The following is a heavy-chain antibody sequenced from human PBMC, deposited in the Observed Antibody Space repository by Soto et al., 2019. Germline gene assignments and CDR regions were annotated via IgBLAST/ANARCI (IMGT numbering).Heavy chain of an antibody. CDR3: ANDPVTSPLYYYGMHV. Sequence: GGSLRLSCAASVFTFSSYAMSLVRQAPGKGLECVSGISVRGGSTYYADSLKGRFTISRDNSKNTLYLKMNSLRAEETAVYYCANDPVTSPLYYYGMHVWGKGKTVTSPQ. CDR1: VFTFSSYA. J-gene: IGHJ6*04. V-gene: IGHV3-23*01. D-gene: IGHD4-17*01. CDR2: ISVRGGST.